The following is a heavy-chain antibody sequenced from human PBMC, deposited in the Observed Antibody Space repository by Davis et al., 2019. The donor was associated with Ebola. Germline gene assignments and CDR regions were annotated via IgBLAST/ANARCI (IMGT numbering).Heavy chain of an antibody. CDR1: GFSFDAYA. V-gene: IGHV3-33*08. Sequence: GESLKISCEASGFSFDAYAMHWVRQAPGKGLEWVSSIWYEGTDGNYADSVRGRFIISRDDSKNTLYLQMNSLRVEDTAIYYCAREEGSSRWQNNWFDYWGQGTLVTASS. CDR2: IWYEGTDG. D-gene: IGHD2-2*01. J-gene: IGHJ5*01. CDR3: AREEGSSRWQNNWFDY.